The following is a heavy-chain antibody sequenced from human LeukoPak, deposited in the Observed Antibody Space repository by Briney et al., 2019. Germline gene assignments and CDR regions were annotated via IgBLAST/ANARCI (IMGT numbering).Heavy chain of an antibody. V-gene: IGHV4-30-4*01. CDR2: IYYTGNT. D-gene: IGHD3-10*01. CDR3: ARESFYYYGMDV. J-gene: IGHJ6*02. Sequence: SETLSLTCTVSGGSIRSGDYYWSWIRQPPGKGLEWFGYIYYTGNTYYNPSLKSRVTISVDTSKNQFSLKLSSVTAADTAVYYCARESFYYYGMDVWGQGTTVTVSS. CDR1: GGSIRSGDYY.